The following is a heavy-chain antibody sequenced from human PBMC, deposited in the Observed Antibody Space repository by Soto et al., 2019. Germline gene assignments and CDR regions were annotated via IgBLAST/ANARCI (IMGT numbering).Heavy chain of an antibody. J-gene: IGHJ4*02. CDR1: GFTFTNSA. CDR3: ARGKDILTGYYNVGYLY. CDR2: IVIGSGNT. V-gene: IGHV1-58*01. D-gene: IGHD3-9*01. Sequence: SVKVSCKASGFTFTNSAVQWVRQARGQRLEWIGWIVIGSGNTNYAQKFQERVTITRDMSTSTAYMELSGLRSEDTAVYYCARGKDILTGYYNVGYLYWGQGTLVTVSS.